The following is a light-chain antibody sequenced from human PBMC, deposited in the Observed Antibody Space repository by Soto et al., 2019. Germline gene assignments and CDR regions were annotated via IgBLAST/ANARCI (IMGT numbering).Light chain of an antibody. CDR3: QQYNDNWT. CDR1: QSISSW. CDR2: KAS. V-gene: IGKV1-5*03. J-gene: IGKJ1*01. Sequence: DIQMTQSPSTLSASVGDRVTITCRASQSISSWLAWYQQKPGTAPKLLIYKASTLQSGVPSRFGGSGSGTEFTLTISSLQPDDSATYYCQQYNDNWTFGQGTKV.